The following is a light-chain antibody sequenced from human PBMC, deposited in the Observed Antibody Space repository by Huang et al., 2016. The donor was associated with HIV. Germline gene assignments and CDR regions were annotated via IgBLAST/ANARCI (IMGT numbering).Light chain of an antibody. J-gene: IGKJ1*01. CDR1: QSVSSN. Sequence: EMVMTRSPATLSVSPGERVTLSCRASQSVSSNLAWYQQKPGQAPRLLIYGASTRATDTPPRFSGGGSGTVFTLTITSLQSEDFAVYYCQQYNNWPPWTFGQGTKVEIK. V-gene: IGKV3-15*01. CDR3: QQYNNWPPWT. CDR2: GAS.